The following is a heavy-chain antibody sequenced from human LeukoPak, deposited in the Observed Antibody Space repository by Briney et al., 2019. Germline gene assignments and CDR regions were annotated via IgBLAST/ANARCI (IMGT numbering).Heavy chain of an antibody. V-gene: IGHV3-23*01. J-gene: IGHJ5*02. CDR1: GFTFSSYA. D-gene: IGHD6-19*01. CDR3: AKAPRVGEWLVRKKAVRVDP. Sequence: GGSLRLSCAASGFTFSSYAMSWVRQAPGKGLEWVSAISGSGGSTYYADSVKGRFTISRDNSKNTLYLQMNSLRAEDTAVYYCAKAPRVGEWLVRKKAVRVDPWGQGTLVTVSS. CDR2: ISGSGGST.